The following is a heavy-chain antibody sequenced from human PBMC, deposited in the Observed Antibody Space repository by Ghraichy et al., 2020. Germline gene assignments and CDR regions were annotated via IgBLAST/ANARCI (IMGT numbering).Heavy chain of an antibody. Sequence: LSLTCAASGFTFNRYAMHWVRQAPGKGREWVAVISYDGGIKYSADSVKGRFTISRDNSKNTLYLRMDSLRLEDTAMYYCAREYYDSSGNPKGYFDYWGRGTLVTVSS. V-gene: IGHV3-30-3*01. CDR1: GFTFNRYA. J-gene: IGHJ4*02. D-gene: IGHD3-22*01. CDR2: ISYDGGIK. CDR3: AREYYDSSGNPKGYFDY.